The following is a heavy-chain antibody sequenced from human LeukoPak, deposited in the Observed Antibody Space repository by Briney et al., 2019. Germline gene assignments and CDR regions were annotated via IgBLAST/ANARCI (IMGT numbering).Heavy chain of an antibody. V-gene: IGHV3-7*01. J-gene: IGHJ4*02. CDR2: IKQDGSEK. D-gene: IGHD4-23*01. CDR3: ARDRGALSVVTHYFDY. Sequence: GGSLRLSCAASGFTFSSYWMSWVRQAPGKGLEWVANIKQDGSEKYYVDSVKGRFTISRDNAKNSLYLQMNSLRAADTAVYYCARDRGALSVVTHYFDYWGQGTLVTVSS. CDR1: GFTFSSYW.